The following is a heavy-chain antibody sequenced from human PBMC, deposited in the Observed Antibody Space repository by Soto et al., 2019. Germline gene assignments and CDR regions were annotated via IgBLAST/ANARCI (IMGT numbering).Heavy chain of an antibody. CDR3: ARASSSSGGCFDY. J-gene: IGHJ4*02. V-gene: IGHV4-31*03. Sequence: SETLSLTCTVSGGSISSGGYYWSWIRQHPGKGLEWIGYIYYSGSTYYNPSLKSRVTISVDTSKNQFSLKLSSVTAADTAVYYCARASSSSGGCFDYWGQGTLVTVSS. CDR2: IYYSGST. CDR1: GGSISSGGYY. D-gene: IGHD6-6*01.